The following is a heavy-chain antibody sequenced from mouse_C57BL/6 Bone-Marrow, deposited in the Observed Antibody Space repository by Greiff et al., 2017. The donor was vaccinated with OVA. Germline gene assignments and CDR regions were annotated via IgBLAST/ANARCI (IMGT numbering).Heavy chain of an antibody. V-gene: IGHV1-50*01. CDR2: IDPSDSYT. Sequence: QVQLQQPGAELVKPGASVKLSCKASGYTFTSYWMQWVKQRPGQGLEWIGEIDPSDSYTNYNQKFKGKATLTVDTSSSTAYMQLSSLTSEDSAVYYCASSRGRYWGQGTTLTVSS. CDR1: GYTFTSYW. D-gene: IGHD1-1*01. J-gene: IGHJ2*01. CDR3: ASSRGRY.